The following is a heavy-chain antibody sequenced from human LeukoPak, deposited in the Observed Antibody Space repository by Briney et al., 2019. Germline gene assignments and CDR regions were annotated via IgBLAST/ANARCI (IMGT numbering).Heavy chain of an antibody. CDR3: AKDFFTGYQLLTFDY. D-gene: IGHD2-2*01. CDR2: INHSGST. Sequence: PSETLSLTCAVYGGSFSGYYWSWIRQPPGKGLEWIGEINHSGSTNYNPSLKSRVTISVDTSKNQFSLKLSSVTAADTAVYYCAKDFFTGYQLLTFDYWGQGTLVTVSS. J-gene: IGHJ4*02. CDR1: GGSFSGYY. V-gene: IGHV4-34*01.